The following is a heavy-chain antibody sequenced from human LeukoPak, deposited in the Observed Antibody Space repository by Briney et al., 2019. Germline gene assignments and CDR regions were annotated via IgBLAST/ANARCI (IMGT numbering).Heavy chain of an antibody. Sequence: PGGSLRLSCAASGFTFSSYDMHWVRQATGKGLEWVSAIGTAGDTYYPGSVKGRFTISRENAKNSLYLQMSSLRAGDTAVYYCARGSWGSGSYFDYWGQEPWSPSPQ. V-gene: IGHV3-13*01. CDR3: ARGSWGSGSYFDY. D-gene: IGHD3-10*01. CDR1: GFTFSSYD. J-gene: IGHJ4*01. CDR2: IGTAGDT.